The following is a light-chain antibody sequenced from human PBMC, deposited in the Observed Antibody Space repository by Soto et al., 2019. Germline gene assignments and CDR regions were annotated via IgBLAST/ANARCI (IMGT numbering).Light chain of an antibody. V-gene: IGKV1-39*01. J-gene: IGKJ1*01. CDR2: AAS. CDR3: QQSYSLPPT. Sequence: IQMTQSPSSLSASVGDRITITCRASQSISNYLNWYQQKPGKAPKLLVYAASILQSGVPSRFSGSGSGTDFTLTITSLQPEDFASFFCQQSYSLPPTFGQGTTVDIK. CDR1: QSISNY.